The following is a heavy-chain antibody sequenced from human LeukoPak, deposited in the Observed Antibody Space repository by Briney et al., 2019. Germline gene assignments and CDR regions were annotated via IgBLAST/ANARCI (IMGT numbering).Heavy chain of an antibody. CDR2: VYYSGST. J-gene: IGHJ4*02. V-gene: IGHV4-59*01. CDR1: GGSISSYY. D-gene: IGHD3-22*01. CDR3: ARVRVGSSGYPFDY. Sequence: PSETLSLTCTVSGGSISSYYWSWIRQPPGKGLEWIGYVYYSGSTNYNPSLKSRVTISVDTSKNQFSLKLSSVTAADTAVYYCARVRVGSSGYPFDYWGQGTLVTVSS.